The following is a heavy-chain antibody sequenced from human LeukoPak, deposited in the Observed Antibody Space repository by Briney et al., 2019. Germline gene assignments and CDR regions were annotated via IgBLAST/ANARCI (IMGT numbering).Heavy chain of an antibody. CDR2: INHSGST. D-gene: IGHD2-15*01. J-gene: IGHJ5*02. Sequence: SETLSLTCAVYGGSFSGYYWSWIRQPPGKGLEWIGEINHSGSTNYNPSLKSRVTISVDTSKNQFSLKLSSVTAADTAVYYCARGPYARRGGNWFDPWGQGTLVTVSS. CDR3: ARGPYARRGGNWFDP. V-gene: IGHV4-34*01. CDR1: GGSFSGYY.